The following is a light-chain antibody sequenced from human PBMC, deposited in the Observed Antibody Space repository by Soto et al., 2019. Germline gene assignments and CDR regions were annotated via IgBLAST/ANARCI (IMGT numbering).Light chain of an antibody. CDR2: DAS. J-gene: IGKJ3*01. CDR3: QQRRNWPPEFT. Sequence: EIVLTQSPATLSLSPGERATLSCRASQGVSGYLAWYQQKPGQAPRLLIYDASSRATGIPARFSGSGSGTDFTLTISSREPEDFAVYYCQQRRNWPPEFTFGPGTKLDMK. V-gene: IGKV3-11*01. CDR1: QGVSGY.